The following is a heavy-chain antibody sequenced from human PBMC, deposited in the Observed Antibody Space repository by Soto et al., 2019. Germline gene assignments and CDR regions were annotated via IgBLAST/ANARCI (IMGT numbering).Heavy chain of an antibody. CDR1: GFTFSSYG. D-gene: IGHD2-15*01. CDR2: IWYDGSNT. CDR3: ARVRPHYYCRRSGRHCDAFGI. J-gene: IGHJ3*02. V-gene: IGHV3-33*01. Sequence: QVQLVESGGGVVQPGRSLRLSCAASGFTFSSYGMHWVRQAPGKGLEWVAVIWYDGSNTYYADSVKGRFTISRDNSKKTLYLQIVSPRDEDTGVYYCARVRPHYYCRRSGRHCDAFGIWGQGKMVTVSS.